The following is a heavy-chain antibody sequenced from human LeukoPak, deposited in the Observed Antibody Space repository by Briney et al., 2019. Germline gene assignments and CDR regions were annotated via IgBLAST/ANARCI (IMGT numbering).Heavy chain of an antibody. CDR2: IYYSGST. D-gene: IGHD3/OR15-3a*01. J-gene: IGHJ4*02. CDR1: GGPISSYY. V-gene: IGHV4-59*01. Sequence: PSETLSLTCTVSGGPISSYYWSWIRQPPGKGLEWIGYIYYSGSTNYNPSLKSRVTISVDRSKNQFSLKLRSVTAADTAVYYCARSPSYDFWSGVRDFDYWGQGTLVTVSS. CDR3: ARSPSYDFWSGVRDFDY.